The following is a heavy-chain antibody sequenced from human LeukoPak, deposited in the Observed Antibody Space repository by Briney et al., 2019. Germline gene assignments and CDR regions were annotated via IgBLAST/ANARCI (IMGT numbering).Heavy chain of an antibody. J-gene: IGHJ4*02. CDR1: GYTFTGYY. CDR3: AREAILSIAAAANPYFDY. V-gene: IGHV1-2*02. D-gene: IGHD6-13*01. CDR2: INPNSGGT. Sequence: ASVKVSCKASGYTFTGYYMHWVRQAPGQGLEWMGWINPNSGGTNYAQKFQGRVTMTRDTSISTAYMELGRLRSDDTAVYYRAREAILSIAAAANPYFDYWGQGTLVTVSS.